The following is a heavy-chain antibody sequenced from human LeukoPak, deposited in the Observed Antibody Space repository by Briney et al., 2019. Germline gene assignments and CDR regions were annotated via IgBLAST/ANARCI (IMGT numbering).Heavy chain of an antibody. J-gene: IGHJ4*02. CDR1: GGSISSYY. V-gene: IGHV4-59*01. CDR2: IYYSGST. CDR3: ARGRITMVRGVSYYFDY. D-gene: IGHD3-10*01. Sequence: SETLSLTCTLSGGSISSYYWSWIRQPPGKGLEWIGYIYYSGSTNYNPSLKSRVTISVDTSKNQFSLKLSSVTAADTAVYYCARGRITMVRGVSYYFDYWGQGTLVTVSS.